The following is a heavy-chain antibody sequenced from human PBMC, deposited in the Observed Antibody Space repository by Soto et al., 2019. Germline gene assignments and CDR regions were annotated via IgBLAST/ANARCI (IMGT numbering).Heavy chain of an antibody. D-gene: IGHD2-15*01. J-gene: IGHJ4*02. Sequence: QVHLVQSGAEVKEPGASVRVSCKASGYTFTSYGFSWVRQAPGQGLEWLAWISANNGDTNSADKFQGRVTLTTDTSTSTAYMELRSLTSDDTAVYFCARDSRNSCSGATCIYFDYWGQGTLVTVSS. V-gene: IGHV1-18*01. CDR1: GYTFTSYG. CDR3: ARDSRNSCSGATCIYFDY. CDR2: ISANNGDT.